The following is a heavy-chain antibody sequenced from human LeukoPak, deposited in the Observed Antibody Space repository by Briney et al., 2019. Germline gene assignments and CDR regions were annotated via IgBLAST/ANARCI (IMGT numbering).Heavy chain of an antibody. CDR2: IYYSGST. CDR3: AGRGVVRSFDI. CDR1: GGSISGYY. Sequence: SETLSLTCTVSGGSISGYYWSWIRQPPGKGLEWIGYIYYSGSTNYNPSLRSRLTISVDTSKNQFSLKLSSVTAADTAVYYCAGRGVVRSFDIWGQGTMVTVSS. D-gene: IGHD3-10*01. J-gene: IGHJ3*02. V-gene: IGHV4-59*01.